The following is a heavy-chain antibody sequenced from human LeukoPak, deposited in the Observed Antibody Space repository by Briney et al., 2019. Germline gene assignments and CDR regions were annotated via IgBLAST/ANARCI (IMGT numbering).Heavy chain of an antibody. V-gene: IGHV3-73*01. D-gene: IGHD6-13*01. CDR1: GFTFSGSA. CDR2: IRSKANSYAT. CDR3: AKDSRTYFKWLDP. Sequence: GGSLRLSCAASGFTFSGSAMHWVRQASGKGLEWVGRIRSKANSYATAYAASVKGRFTISRDDSKNTAYLQMNSLRPEDTAVYYCAKDSRTYFKWLDPWGQGTLVTVSS. J-gene: IGHJ5*02.